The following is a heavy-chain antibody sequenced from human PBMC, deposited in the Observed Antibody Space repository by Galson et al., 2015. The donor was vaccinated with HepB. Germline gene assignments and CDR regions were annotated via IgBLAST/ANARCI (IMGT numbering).Heavy chain of an antibody. Sequence: SLRLSCAASGFTFSSYAMSWVRQAPGKGLEWVSAISGSGGSTYYADSVKGRFTISRDNSKNTLYLQMNSLRAEDTAVYYCVKGTRAVAAYNWFDPWGQGTLVTVSS. CDR3: VKGTRAVAAYNWFDP. J-gene: IGHJ5*02. V-gene: IGHV3-23*01. CDR2: ISGSGGST. CDR1: GFTFSSYA. D-gene: IGHD6-19*01.